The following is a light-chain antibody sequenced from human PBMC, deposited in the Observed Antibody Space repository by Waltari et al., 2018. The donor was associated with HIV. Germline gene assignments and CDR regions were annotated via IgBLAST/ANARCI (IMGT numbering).Light chain of an antibody. CDR2: DVS. CDR1: SSDVGGYNY. J-gene: IGLJ3*02. Sequence: QSALTQPASVFGSPGQSITISCTGTSSDVGGYNYVSWYQQHPGKAPKLMIYDVSNRPSGVSNRVSGSKSGNTASLTISGLQAEDEADYYCSSYTSSSTLEVFGGGTKLTVL. CDR3: SSYTSSSTLEV. V-gene: IGLV2-14*03.